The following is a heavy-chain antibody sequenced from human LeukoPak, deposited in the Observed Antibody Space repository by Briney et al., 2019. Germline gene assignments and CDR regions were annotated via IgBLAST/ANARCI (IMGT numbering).Heavy chain of an antibody. CDR3: ANGYDTRDYFHYFDY. CDR1: GFTFDDYG. J-gene: IGHJ4*02. V-gene: IGHV3-20*04. Sequence: GGSLRLSCAASGFTFDDYGMSWVRQAPGKGLEWVSGINWNGGSTGYADFVKGRFTISRDNSKNTLYLQMNSLRAEDTAVYYCANGYDTRDYFHYFDYWGQGTLVSVSS. CDR2: INWNGGST. D-gene: IGHD3-22*01.